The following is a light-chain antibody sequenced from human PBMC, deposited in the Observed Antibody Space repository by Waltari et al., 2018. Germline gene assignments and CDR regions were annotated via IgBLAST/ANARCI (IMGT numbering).Light chain of an antibody. CDR2: NVT. V-gene: IGLV2-14*03. CDR1: TSDLGGYNY. Sequence: QSALTQPASMSGSPGQSLTISCSGSTSDLGGYNYVSWYQQHPGKAPKLMIFNVTNRPSGISRRFSGSKSGNTASLTISGLQAEDEADYYCSSYTTTSTWVFGGGTKVTVL. CDR3: SSYTTTSTWV. J-gene: IGLJ3*02.